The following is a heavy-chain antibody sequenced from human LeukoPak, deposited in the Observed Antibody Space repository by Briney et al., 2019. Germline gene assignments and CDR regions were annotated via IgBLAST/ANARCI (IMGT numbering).Heavy chain of an antibody. V-gene: IGHV1-18*01. CDR2: ISAYNGNT. Sequence: ASVRVSCKASGYTFTSYGISWVRQAPGQGLEWMGWISAYNGNTNYAQKLQGRVTMTTDTSTSTAYMELRSLRSDDTAVYYCAGTMRWLVIKAEGSFDYWGQGTLVTVSS. D-gene: IGHD6-19*01. CDR3: AGTMRWLVIKAEGSFDY. J-gene: IGHJ4*02. CDR1: GYTFTSYG.